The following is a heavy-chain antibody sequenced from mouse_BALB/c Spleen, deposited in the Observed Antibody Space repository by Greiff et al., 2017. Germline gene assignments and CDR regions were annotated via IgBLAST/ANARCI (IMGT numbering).Heavy chain of an antibody. J-gene: IGHJ4*01. V-gene: IGHV5-6*03. CDR1: GFTFSSYG. CDR2: ISSGGSYT. Sequence: EVKVVESGGGLVKPGGSLKLSCAASGFTFSSYGMSWVRQTPDKRLEWVATISSGGSYTYYPDSVKGRFTISRDNAKNTLYLQMSSLKSEDTAMYYCARQDRYDDVYAMDYGGQGTSVTVSS. CDR3: ARQDRYDDVYAMDY. D-gene: IGHD2-14*01.